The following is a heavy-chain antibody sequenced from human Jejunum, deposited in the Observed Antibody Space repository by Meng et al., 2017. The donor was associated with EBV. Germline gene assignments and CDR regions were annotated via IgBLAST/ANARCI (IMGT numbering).Heavy chain of an antibody. V-gene: IGHV4-39*01. CDR1: GGSISSSIYC. D-gene: IGHD4-17*01. Sequence: QLQLQGAGPGRVKPPATLSLAVTVSGGSISSSIYCWGWIRQPPGKGLEWIGSICFSDYTYHNPSLKSRVAISADTSKNQFSLSLTSVTAADTAVYYCAMGPDYAKSGYWGQGTLVTVSS. J-gene: IGHJ4*02. CDR3: AMGPDYAKSGY. CDR2: ICFSDYT.